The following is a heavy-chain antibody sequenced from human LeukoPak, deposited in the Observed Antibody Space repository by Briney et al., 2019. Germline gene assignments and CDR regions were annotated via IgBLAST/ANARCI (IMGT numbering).Heavy chain of an antibody. Sequence: ASVEVSCKASGYTFTSCGISWVRQAPGQGLEWMGWISAYNGNTNYAEKLQGRVTMTTDTSTSTAYMELRSLRSDDTAVYYCARDVSYDSSGYTSYFDSWGQGTLVTVSS. CDR1: GYTFTSCG. V-gene: IGHV1-18*01. D-gene: IGHD3-22*01. J-gene: IGHJ4*02. CDR3: ARDVSYDSSGYTSYFDS. CDR2: ISAYNGNT.